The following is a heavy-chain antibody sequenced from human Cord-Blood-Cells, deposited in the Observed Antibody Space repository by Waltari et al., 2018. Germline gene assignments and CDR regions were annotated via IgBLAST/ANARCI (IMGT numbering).Heavy chain of an antibody. Sequence: QVQLVQSGAEVKKPGASVKVSCKASGYTFTGYYMHWVRQAPGQGLEWMGWINPNSGGTNYEQKFQGRVTMTRGTSISTAYMELSRLRSDDTAVYYCARDGRLVPRELFDRWGQGTLVTVSS. CDR1: GYTFTGYY. J-gene: IGHJ5*02. CDR3: ARDGRLVPRELFDR. CDR2: INPNSGGT. V-gene: IGHV1-2*02. D-gene: IGHD1-26*01.